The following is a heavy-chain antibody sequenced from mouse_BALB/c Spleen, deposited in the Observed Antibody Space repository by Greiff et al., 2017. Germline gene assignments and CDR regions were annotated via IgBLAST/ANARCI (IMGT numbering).Heavy chain of an antibody. V-gene: IGHV2-2*02. Sequence: QVQLKESGPGLVQPSQSLSITCTVSGFSLTSYGVHWVRQSPGKGLEWLGVIWSGGSTDYNAAFISRLSISKDNSKSQVFFKMNSLQANDTAIYYCARKGFTTASYAMDYWGQGTSVTVSS. D-gene: IGHD1-2*01. CDR2: IWSGGST. J-gene: IGHJ4*01. CDR1: GFSLTSYG. CDR3: ARKGFTTASYAMDY.